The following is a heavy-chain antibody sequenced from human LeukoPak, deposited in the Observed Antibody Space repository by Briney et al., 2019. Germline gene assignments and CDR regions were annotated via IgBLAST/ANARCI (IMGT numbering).Heavy chain of an antibody. D-gene: IGHD2-15*01. CDR2: IYYSGST. CDR3: AGGGYCSGGSCYSFP. CDR1: GGSISSYY. V-gene: IGHV4-59*01. Sequence: PSETLSLTCTVSGGSISSYYWSWIRQPPGKGPEWIGYIYYSGSTNYNPSLKSRVTISVDTSKNQFSLKLSSVTAADTAVYYCAGGGYCSGGSCYSFPWGQGTLVTVSS. J-gene: IGHJ5*02.